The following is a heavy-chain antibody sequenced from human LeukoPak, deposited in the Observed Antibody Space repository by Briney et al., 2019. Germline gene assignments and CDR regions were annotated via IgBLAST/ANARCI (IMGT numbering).Heavy chain of an antibody. V-gene: IGHV4-34*01. CDR3: ARLLGGWYMY. D-gene: IGHD6-19*01. J-gene: IGHJ4*02. CDR1: GGSLSGYY. Sequence: PSETLSLTCAVYGGSLSGYYWGWIRQPPGKGLEWIGEINHSGSTNYNPSLKSRVTISVDTSKNQFSLKLSSVTAADTAVYYCARLLGGWYMYWGQGTLVTVSS. CDR2: INHSGST.